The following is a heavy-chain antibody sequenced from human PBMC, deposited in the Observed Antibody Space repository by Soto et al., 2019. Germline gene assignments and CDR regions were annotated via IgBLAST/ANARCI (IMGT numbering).Heavy chain of an antibody. Sequence: ASVKVSCKASGYTLSSYGISWVRQAPGQGLEWMGGINAYNGNTNYAQKLQGRVTMTTHTSTSTAYMELRSLRSGDTAVYYCGRDHCIAAAGCWFDPWGQGTLVTVSS. CDR2: INAYNGNT. V-gene: IGHV1-18*01. D-gene: IGHD6-13*01. CDR3: GRDHCIAAAGCWFDP. J-gene: IGHJ5*02. CDR1: GYTLSSYG.